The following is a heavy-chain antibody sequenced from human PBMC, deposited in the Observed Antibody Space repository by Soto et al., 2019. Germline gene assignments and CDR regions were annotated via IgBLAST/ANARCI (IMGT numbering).Heavy chain of an antibody. D-gene: IGHD6-19*01. CDR1: GFTFSSYS. Sequence: PGGSLRLSCAASGFTFSSYSMNWVRQAPGKGLEWVSYISNNSSTKYYADSVKGRFTISRDNSKNTLYLQINSLRAEDTAVYYCATTDQYSSGWYCDYWGQGTLVTVSS. J-gene: IGHJ4*02. CDR2: ISNNSSTK. CDR3: ATTDQYSSGWYCDY. V-gene: IGHV3-48*01.